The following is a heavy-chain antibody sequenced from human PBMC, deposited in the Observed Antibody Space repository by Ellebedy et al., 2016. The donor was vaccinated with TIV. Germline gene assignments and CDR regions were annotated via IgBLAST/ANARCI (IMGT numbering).Heavy chain of an antibody. Sequence: MPSETLSLTCTVSGGSFSSYYWSWIRQPPGKGLEWIGYTYFSGNTNYNPTLKSRVTLSVDASMHQFSLRLSSVTAADTSVYYCARTYCSSTSCYISRDYYFDDWGQGSLVTVSS. CDR2: TYFSGNT. CDR3: ARTYCSSTSCYISRDYYFDD. J-gene: IGHJ4*02. CDR1: GGSFSSYY. D-gene: IGHD2-2*02. V-gene: IGHV4-59*01.